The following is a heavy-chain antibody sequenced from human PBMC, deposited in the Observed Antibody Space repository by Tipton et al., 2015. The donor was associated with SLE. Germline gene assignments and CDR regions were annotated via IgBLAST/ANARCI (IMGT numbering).Heavy chain of an antibody. V-gene: IGHV4-4*07. CDR3: ARVWLNNAFDI. J-gene: IGHJ3*02. CDR2: IYTSGAT. D-gene: IGHD2/OR15-2a*01. Sequence: CNVSGVSISSSYWSWFRQPAGKGLEWIGRIYTSGATDDNPSLKSRVTMSVDMSKNQIFLKMTSVTAADSAVYFCARVWLNNAFDIWGQGTRVTVSS. CDR1: GVSISSSY.